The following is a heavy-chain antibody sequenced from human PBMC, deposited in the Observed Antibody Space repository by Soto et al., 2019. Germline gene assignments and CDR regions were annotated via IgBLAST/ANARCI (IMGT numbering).Heavy chain of an antibody. CDR1: GFIFSSVW. CDR2: INGDGASL. J-gene: IGHJ6*02. V-gene: IGHV3-74*03. Sequence: EVRLEEAGGGFVQPGGSLRVSCSGSGFIFSSVWMHWVRQGPGKGLEWVSRINGDGASLAYAESVKGRFSISRDNVKNSLHLQMISLGVDDTAVYFCAREASLGLDFWGRGTTVTVSS. CDR3: AREASLGLDF.